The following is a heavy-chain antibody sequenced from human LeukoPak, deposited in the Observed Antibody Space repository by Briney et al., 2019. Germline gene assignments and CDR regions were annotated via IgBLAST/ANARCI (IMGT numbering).Heavy chain of an antibody. CDR1: GFTFSSYS. J-gene: IGHJ4*02. CDR3: ARESRAYYDSSGYHLDY. V-gene: IGHV3-21*01. CDR2: ISSSSSYI. D-gene: IGHD3-22*01. Sequence: GSLRLSCAASGFTFSSYSMNWVRQAPGKGLEWVSSISSSSSYIYYADSVKGRFTISRGNAKNSLYLQMNSLRAEDTAVYYCARESRAYYDSSGYHLDYWGQGTLVTVSS.